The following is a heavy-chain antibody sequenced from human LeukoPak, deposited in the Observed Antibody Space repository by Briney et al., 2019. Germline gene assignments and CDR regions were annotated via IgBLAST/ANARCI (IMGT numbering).Heavy chain of an antibody. V-gene: IGHV4-4*07. Sequence: PSETLSLTCSVSGDSITNYYWSWIWQPAGQWLDWIGLCYTRGTTYYCPPLRTRAPLSGDESKTQLSLKMYSVTAADTAVYYCVRDEGLTGYPDYWGQGRLVTVSS. CDR2: CYTRGTT. D-gene: IGHD3-9*01. CDR1: GDSITNYY. CDR3: VRDEGLTGYPDY. J-gene: IGHJ4*02.